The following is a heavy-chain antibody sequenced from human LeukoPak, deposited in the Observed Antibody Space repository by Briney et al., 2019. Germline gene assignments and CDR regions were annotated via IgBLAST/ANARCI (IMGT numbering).Heavy chain of an antibody. V-gene: IGHV4-34*01. Sequence: SETRSLTCAVYGGSFSGYYWGWIRHPPGKGLEWIGEINHSGSTNYNPSLKSRVTISVDTSNNQFSLKLTSVTAADTAVYSCARGSDVSNWFDPWGQGTLVTVSS. CDR3: ARGSDVSNWFDP. CDR2: INHSGST. J-gene: IGHJ5*02. CDR1: GGSFSGYY.